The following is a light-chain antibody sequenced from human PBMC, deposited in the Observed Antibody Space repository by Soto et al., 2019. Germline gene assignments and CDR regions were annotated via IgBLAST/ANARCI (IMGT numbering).Light chain of an antibody. CDR2: TAS. CDR1: ERISDY. J-gene: IGKJ1*01. Sequence: DIQMTQSPSSLSASVGDRVTISCRASERISDYLAWYQQKPGKAPKLLINTASSLRSGVPSRFSGSGSGTDFTLTIGSLQPEDFATYLCQQTNTAPWTFGQGNKVDIK. CDR3: QQTNTAPWT. V-gene: IGKV1-39*01.